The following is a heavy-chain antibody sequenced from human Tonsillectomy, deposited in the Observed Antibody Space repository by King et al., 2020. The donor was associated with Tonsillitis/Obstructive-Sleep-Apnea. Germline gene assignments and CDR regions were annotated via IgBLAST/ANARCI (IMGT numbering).Heavy chain of an antibody. CDR3: AKDSDSSGYSPSNYYYMDV. D-gene: IGHD3-22*01. CDR1: GFTFSIYA. V-gene: IGHV3-23*04. J-gene: IGHJ6*03. CDR2: ISGSGGNT. Sequence: VQLVESGGGLVQPGGSLRLSCAASGFTFSIYAMTWVRQAPGKGLEWVSVISGSGGNTYYADSVKGRFTISRDNSKNTLYLQMNSLRAEDTAVYYCAKDSDSSGYSPSNYYYMDVWGKGTTVIVSS.